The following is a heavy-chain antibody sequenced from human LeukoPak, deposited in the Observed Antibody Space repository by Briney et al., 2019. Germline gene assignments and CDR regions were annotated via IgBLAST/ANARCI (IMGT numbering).Heavy chain of an antibody. D-gene: IGHD4-17*01. V-gene: IGHV4-59*08. CDR3: ARGTVTTDAFDI. J-gene: IGHJ3*02. CDR1: GGSISDYY. CDR2: SHNSGST. Sequence: PSETLSLTCTVPGGSISDYYWSWIRQPPGKGLEWIGYSHNSGSTNYNPSLRSRVTISVDTSKNQFSLKLSSVTAADTAVYYCARGTVTTDAFDIWGQGTMVTVSS.